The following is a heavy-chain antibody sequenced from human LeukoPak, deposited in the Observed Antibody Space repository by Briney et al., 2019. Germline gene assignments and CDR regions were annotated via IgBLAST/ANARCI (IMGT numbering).Heavy chain of an antibody. CDR3: VRGHGGY. V-gene: IGHV4-61*01. Sequence: PSETLSLTCTVSGGSVSSSTYHWFWIRQPPGKGLEWIGFTYNGGSTYYNPSLKSRVTISVDMAKNQFSLKVMSVTAADTAVHYCVRGHGGYWGQGTLVTVSS. CDR2: TYNGGST. J-gene: IGHJ4*02. CDR1: GGSVSSSTYH.